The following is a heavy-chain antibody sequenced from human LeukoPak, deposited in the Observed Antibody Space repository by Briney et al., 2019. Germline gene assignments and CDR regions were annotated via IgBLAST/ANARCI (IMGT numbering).Heavy chain of an antibody. CDR1: GFTVSSNY. CDR3: TTDYYDYVWGSYRPDY. V-gene: IGHV3-53*01. J-gene: IGHJ4*02. Sequence: GGSLRLSCAASGFTVSSNYMSWVRQAPGKGLEWVSVIYSGGSTDYAAPVKGRFTISRDDSKNTLYLQMNSLKTEDTAVYYCTTDYYDYVWGSYRPDYWGQGTLVTVSS. D-gene: IGHD3-16*02. CDR2: IYSGGST.